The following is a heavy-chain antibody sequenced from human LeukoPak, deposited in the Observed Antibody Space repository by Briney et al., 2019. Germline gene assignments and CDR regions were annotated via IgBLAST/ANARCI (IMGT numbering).Heavy chain of an antibody. J-gene: IGHJ4*02. Sequence: PSETLSLTCTVSGGSISSSSYYWGWIRQPPGKGLEWIGSIYYSGSTYYNPSLKSRVTISVDTSKNQFSLKLSSVTAADTAVYYCARTLWGPITMIVHWGQGTLVTVSS. CDR1: GGSISSSSYY. V-gene: IGHV4-39*01. D-gene: IGHD3-22*01. CDR2: IYYSGST. CDR3: ARTLWGPITMIVH.